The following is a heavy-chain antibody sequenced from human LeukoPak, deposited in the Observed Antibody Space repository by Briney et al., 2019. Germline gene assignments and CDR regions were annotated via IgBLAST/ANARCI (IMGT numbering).Heavy chain of an antibody. J-gene: IGHJ4*02. CDR2: IRYDGSNK. V-gene: IGHV3-30*02. Sequence: GGSLRLSCAASGFTFSTYGMHWVRQAPGKVLEWVAFIRYDGSNKYYADSVKGRFTISRDNSKNTLYLQMSSLRAEDTAVYYCARGPSGYHNTGGQGTLVTVSS. D-gene: IGHD5-12*01. CDR1: GFTFSTYG. CDR3: ARGPSGYHNT.